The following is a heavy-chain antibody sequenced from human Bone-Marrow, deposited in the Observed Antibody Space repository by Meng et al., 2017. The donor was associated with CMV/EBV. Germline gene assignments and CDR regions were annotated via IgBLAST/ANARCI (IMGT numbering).Heavy chain of an antibody. Sequence: GGSLRLSCAASGFTFSSYAMHWVRQAPGKGLEWVANIKQDGSEKYYVDSVKGRFTISRDNAKNSLYLQMNSLRAEDTAVYYCARVGGGSPLVDYWGQGTLVTASS. CDR1: GFTFSSYA. D-gene: IGHD2-15*01. J-gene: IGHJ4*02. CDR3: ARVGGGSPLVDY. V-gene: IGHV3-7*01. CDR2: IKQDGSEK.